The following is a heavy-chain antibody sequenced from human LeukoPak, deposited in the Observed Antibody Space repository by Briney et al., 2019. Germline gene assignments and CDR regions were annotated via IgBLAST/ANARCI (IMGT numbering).Heavy chain of an antibody. D-gene: IGHD6-13*01. Sequence: SETLSLTCSVSGDSISSYYWSWVRQPPGKGLEWIGYIYYSGSTNYNPSLKSRVTISVDTSKDQFSLRLNSVTPADTAVYYCAITATAPGSQYYFDHWGQGTLVTVSS. J-gene: IGHJ4*02. CDR3: AITATAPGSQYYFDH. CDR1: GDSISSYY. V-gene: IGHV4-59*01. CDR2: IYYSGST.